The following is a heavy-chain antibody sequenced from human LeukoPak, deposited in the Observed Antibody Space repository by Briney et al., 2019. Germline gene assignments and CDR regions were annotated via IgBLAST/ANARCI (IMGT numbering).Heavy chain of an antibody. J-gene: IGHJ4*02. CDR3: AKEPEVVVKDPYFDY. CDR2: IGGRGGST. CDR1: GFRFSDFT. Sequence: GGSLRLSCAASGFRFSDFTMTWVRQAPGKRPEWVSAIGGRGGSTYYADSLGGRFIISRDNSKDMVYLQMNSLRAEDTAVYYCAKEPEVVVKDPYFDYWGQGTLVTVSS. D-gene: IGHD3-22*01. V-gene: IGHV3-23*01.